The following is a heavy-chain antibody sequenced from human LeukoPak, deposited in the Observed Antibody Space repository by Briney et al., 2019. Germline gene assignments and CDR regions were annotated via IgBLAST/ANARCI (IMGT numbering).Heavy chain of an antibody. D-gene: IGHD1-26*01. J-gene: IGHJ4*02. CDR2: ITPDSGDT. Sequence: ASVKVSCKATGYIFTVYHIHLVRQAPGQEPEWMGRITPDSGDTNYALQFQGRVTMTRDTSINTAYMDLSRLTSDDTAVYYCARDLYSTPYWELDYWGQGTLVTVSS. CDR1: GYIFTVYH. CDR3: ARDLYSTPYWELDY. V-gene: IGHV1-2*06.